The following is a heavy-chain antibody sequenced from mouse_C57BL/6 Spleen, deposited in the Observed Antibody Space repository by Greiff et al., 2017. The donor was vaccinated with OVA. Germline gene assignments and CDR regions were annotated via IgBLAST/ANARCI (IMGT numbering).Heavy chain of an antibody. Sequence: QVHVKQPGAELVKPGASVKLSCKASGYTFTSYWMHWVKQRPGRGLEWIGRIDPNSGGTKYNEKFKSKATLTVDKPSSTAYMQLSSLTSEDSAVYYCARGPTVVAFDWYFDVWGTGTTVTVSS. V-gene: IGHV1-72*01. J-gene: IGHJ1*03. CDR3: ARGPTVVAFDWYFDV. D-gene: IGHD1-1*01. CDR2: IDPNSGGT. CDR1: GYTFTSYW.